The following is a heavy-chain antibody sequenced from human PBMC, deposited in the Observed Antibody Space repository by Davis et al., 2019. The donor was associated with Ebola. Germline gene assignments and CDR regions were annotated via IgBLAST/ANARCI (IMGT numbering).Heavy chain of an antibody. CDR3: ARLIVPEYSSSSRKTNRFDP. CDR1: GYSFTSYW. D-gene: IGHD6-6*01. Sequence: PGGSLRLSCKGSGYSFTSYWISWVRQMPGKGLEWMGRIDPSDSYTDYSPSFQGHVTISADKSISTAYLQWSSLKASDTAMYYCARLIVPEYSSSSRKTNRFDPWGQGTLVTVSS. V-gene: IGHV5-10-1*01. CDR2: IDPSDSYT. J-gene: IGHJ5*02.